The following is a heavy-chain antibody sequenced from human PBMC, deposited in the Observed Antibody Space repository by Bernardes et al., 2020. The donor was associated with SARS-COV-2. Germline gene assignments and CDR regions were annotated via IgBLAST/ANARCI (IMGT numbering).Heavy chain of an antibody. V-gene: IGHV3-43*01. Sequence: PVKVLSSFSLITWYVTGSWYGYSVNVRFTISRDNSKNSLYLQMNSLRTEDTAFYYCAKDIEVGGVWGGMDVWGQGTTVTVS. J-gene: IGHJ6*02. CDR2: ITWYVTGS. CDR3: AKDIEVGGVWGGMDV. D-gene: IGHD3-16*01.